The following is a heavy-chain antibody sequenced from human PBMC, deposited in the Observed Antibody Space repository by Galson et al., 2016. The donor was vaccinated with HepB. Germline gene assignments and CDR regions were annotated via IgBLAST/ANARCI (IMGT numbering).Heavy chain of an antibody. Sequence: QSGAEVKKPGESLKTSCKASGDTSNSFYITWVRQAPGQGLEWVGRIDGLPGPTVYAQNFQGRLTITADRSTNTAYMELRSLRSGDTAVYYCASLWTHARPVDYWGQGTLVTVSS. V-gene: IGHV1-69*04. D-gene: IGHD2-2*01. CDR3: ASLWTHARPVDY. J-gene: IGHJ4*02. CDR2: IDGLPGPT. CDR1: GDTSNSFY.